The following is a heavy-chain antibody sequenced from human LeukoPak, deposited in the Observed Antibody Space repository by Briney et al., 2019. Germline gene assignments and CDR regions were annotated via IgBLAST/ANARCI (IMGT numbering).Heavy chain of an antibody. Sequence: ASVKVSCKTSGYTFTTCAVHWVRQAPGQRLEWMGWISAYNGNTNYAQKLQGRVTMTTDTSTSTAYMELRSLRSDDTAVYYCARDATGTYNWFDPWGQGTLVTVSS. CDR1: GYTFTTCA. D-gene: IGHD1-1*01. V-gene: IGHV1-18*01. CDR3: ARDATGTYNWFDP. J-gene: IGHJ5*02. CDR2: ISAYNGNT.